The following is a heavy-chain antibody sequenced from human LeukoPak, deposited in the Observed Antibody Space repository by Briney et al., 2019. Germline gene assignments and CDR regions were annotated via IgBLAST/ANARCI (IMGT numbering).Heavy chain of an antibody. CDR2: IIPIFGTA. CDR3: ARASGSPRGGYYYYMDV. D-gene: IGHD1-26*01. CDR1: GYTFTSNY. V-gene: IGHV1-69*06. Sequence: GASVKVSCKAFGYTFTSNYMHWVRQAPGQGLEWMGGIIPIFGTANYAQKFQGRVTITADKSTSTAYMELSSLRSEDTAVYYCARASGSPRGGYYYYMDVWGKGTTVTVSS. J-gene: IGHJ6*03.